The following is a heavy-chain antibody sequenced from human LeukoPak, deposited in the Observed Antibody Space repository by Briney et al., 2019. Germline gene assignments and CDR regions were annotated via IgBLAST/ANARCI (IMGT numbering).Heavy chain of an antibody. CDR3: ARDCSGGSCYSGWGYYYGMDV. J-gene: IGHJ6*02. Sequence: GSLRLSCAASGFTFNSYSMNWVRQTPGKGLEWVSSISSSSSYIYYADSVKGRFTISRDNAKNSLYLQMNSLRAEDTAVYYCARDCSGGSCYSGWGYYYGMDVWGQGTTVTVSS. V-gene: IGHV3-21*01. D-gene: IGHD2-15*01. CDR1: GFTFNSYS. CDR2: ISSSSSYI.